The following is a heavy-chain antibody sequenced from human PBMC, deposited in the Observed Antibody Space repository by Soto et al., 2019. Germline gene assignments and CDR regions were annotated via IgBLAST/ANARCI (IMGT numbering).Heavy chain of an antibody. CDR1: GYSFTNYG. Sequence: GASVNVSCKSSGYSFTNYGISWVRQAPGQGLEWMGGISGYSGDTNYAHKFQGRVTMTTDTSTSTAYMELRSLRSDDTAVYYCAREEHCTDSSCYRYYYFHYGMDVWGQGTTVTVSS. CDR2: ISGYSGDT. D-gene: IGHD2-8*02. J-gene: IGHJ6*02. V-gene: IGHV1-18*04. CDR3: AREEHCTDSSCYRYYYFHYGMDV.